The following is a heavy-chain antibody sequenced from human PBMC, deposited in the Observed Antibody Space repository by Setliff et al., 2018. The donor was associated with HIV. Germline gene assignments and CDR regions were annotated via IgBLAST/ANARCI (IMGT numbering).Heavy chain of an antibody. D-gene: IGHD4-17*01. J-gene: IGHJ4*02. CDR1: GASITSHY. V-gene: IGHV4-59*11. Sequence: TLSLTCTVSGASITSHYWSWIRQSPGRELEWIGYIYSTGSTNYNPSLQSRVSISMDASKNKFSLKVTSVTSADMAVYYCAKGAGFYGDYTFDYWGQGNLVTVSS. CDR2: IYSTGST. CDR3: AKGAGFYGDYTFDY.